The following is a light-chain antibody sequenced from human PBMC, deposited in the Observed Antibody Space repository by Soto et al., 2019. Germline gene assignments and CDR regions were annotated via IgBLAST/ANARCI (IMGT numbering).Light chain of an antibody. CDR2: EVS. Sequence: QSALTPPASVSGSPGQSITISCTGTSSDVGGYNYFSWYQQHPGKAPKLMIYEVSNRPSGVSTRFSGSKSGNTAYLTISGLQAEDEADYYCSSYPSSSTLGVFGGGTKLAV. CDR3: SSYPSSSTLGV. V-gene: IGLV2-14*01. CDR1: SSDVGGYNY. J-gene: IGLJ2*01.